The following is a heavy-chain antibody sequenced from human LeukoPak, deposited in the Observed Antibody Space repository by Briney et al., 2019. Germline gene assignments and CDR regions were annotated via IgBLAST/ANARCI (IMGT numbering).Heavy chain of an antibody. CDR1: GFTFDDYA. D-gene: IGHD2-2*01. V-gene: IGHV3-9*01. Sequence: GGSLRLSCAASGFTFDDYAMHWVRQAPGKGLEWVSGISWNSGSIGYADSVKGRFTISRDNAKNSLYLQMNSLRAEDTALYYCAKEQIGYCSSTSCYGFNYYGMDVWGQGTTVTVSS. CDR2: ISWNSGSI. J-gene: IGHJ6*02. CDR3: AKEQIGYCSSTSCYGFNYYGMDV.